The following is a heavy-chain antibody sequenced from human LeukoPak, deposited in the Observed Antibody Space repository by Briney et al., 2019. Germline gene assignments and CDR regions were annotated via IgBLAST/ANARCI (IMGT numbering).Heavy chain of an antibody. V-gene: IGHV3-21*01. D-gene: IGHD1-26*01. CDR3: ARDPYSGGYGADYYDYMDV. J-gene: IGHJ6*03. CDR2: ITSSSSHT. CDR1: GFIFSSYN. Sequence: GGSPRLSCSASGFIFSSYNMNWVRQAPGQALEWVSSITSSSSHTFYADSVRGRYTIFRDNAQKSLYLQMDSLTDEDTAVYYCARDPYSGGYGADYYDYMDVWGKGTTVTVS.